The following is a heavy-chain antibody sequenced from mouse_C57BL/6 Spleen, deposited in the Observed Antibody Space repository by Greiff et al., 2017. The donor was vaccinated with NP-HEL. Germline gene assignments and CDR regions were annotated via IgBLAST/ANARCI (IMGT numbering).Heavy chain of an antibody. V-gene: IGHV1-52*01. J-gene: IGHJ2*01. CDR2: IDPSDSET. D-gene: IGHD3-2*02. Sequence: QVQLQQPGAELVRPGSSVKLSCKASGYTFTSYWMHWVKQRPIQGLEWIGNIDPSDSETHYNQKFKDKATLTVDKSSSTAYMQLSSLTSEDSAVYDCAKGGSSGYVNYWGQGTTLTVSS. CDR3: AKGGSSGYVNY. CDR1: GYTFTSYW.